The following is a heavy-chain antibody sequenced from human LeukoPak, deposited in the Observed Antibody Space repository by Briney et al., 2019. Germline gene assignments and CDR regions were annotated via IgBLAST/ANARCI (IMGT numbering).Heavy chain of an antibody. CDR2: IKQDGSEK. CDR3: ARENYDILTGYYKPFFGY. V-gene: IGHV3-7*01. Sequence: GGSLRLSCAASGFTFSSYWMSWVRQAPGKGLEWVANIKQDGSEKYYVDSVKGRFTISRDNAKNSLYLQMNSLRAEDTAVYYCARENYDILTGYYKPFFGYWGQGTLVTVSS. J-gene: IGHJ4*02. CDR1: GFTFSSYW. D-gene: IGHD3-9*01.